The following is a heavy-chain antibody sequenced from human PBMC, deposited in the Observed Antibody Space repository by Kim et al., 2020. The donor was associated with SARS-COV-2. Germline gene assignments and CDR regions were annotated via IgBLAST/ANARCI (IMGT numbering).Heavy chain of an antibody. Sequence: GGSLRLSCAASGFTFSSYGMHWVRQAPGKGLEWVAVIWYDGSNKYYADSVKGRFTISRDNSKNTLYLQMNSLRAEDTAVYYCARDRSTMTPGNEWELPYYFDYWGQGTLVTVSS. V-gene: IGHV3-33*01. CDR1: GFTFSSYG. CDR3: ARDRSTMTPGNEWELPYYFDY. CDR2: IWYDGSNK. J-gene: IGHJ4*02. D-gene: IGHD1-26*01.